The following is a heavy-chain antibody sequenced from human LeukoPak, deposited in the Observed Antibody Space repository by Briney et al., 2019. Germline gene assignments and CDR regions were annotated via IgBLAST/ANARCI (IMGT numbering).Heavy chain of an antibody. CDR2: ISGSGGST. J-gene: IGHJ3*02. D-gene: IGHD6-19*01. Sequence: GGSLRLSCAASGFTFSSYAMSWVRQAPGKGLEGVSAISGSGGSTYYADSVKGRFTISRDNSKNTLYLQMNSLRAEDTAVYYCAKDQSSGWYGEGAFDIWGQGTMVTVSS. CDR1: GFTFSSYA. V-gene: IGHV3-23*01. CDR3: AKDQSSGWYGEGAFDI.